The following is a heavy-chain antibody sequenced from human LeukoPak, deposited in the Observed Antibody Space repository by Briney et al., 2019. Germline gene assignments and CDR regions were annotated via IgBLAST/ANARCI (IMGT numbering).Heavy chain of an antibody. J-gene: IGHJ3*02. Sequence: GGSLRLSCAASGFTFSSYAMNWVRQAPGKGLEWVSVISGSGGSTYYADSVKGRFTISRDNSKNTLYLQMNSLRAEDTAVYYCAKVRTYYDFWSGSDAFDIWGQGTMVTVSS. CDR1: GFTFSSYA. CDR3: AKVRTYYDFWSGSDAFDI. D-gene: IGHD3-3*01. CDR2: ISGSGGST. V-gene: IGHV3-23*01.